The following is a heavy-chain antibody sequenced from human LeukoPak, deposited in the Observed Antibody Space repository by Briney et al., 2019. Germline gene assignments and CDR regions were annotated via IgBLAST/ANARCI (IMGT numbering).Heavy chain of an antibody. V-gene: IGHV5-51*01. CDR2: IYPGDSDN. D-gene: IGHD3-10*01. J-gene: IGHJ4*02. Sequence: GESLKISCKGSGYSFTSYWIGWVRQMPGKGLEWMGIIYPGDSDNRYSPSFQGRVTISADKSISTAYLQWSSLKASDTAMYYCARGILWFGEFSVYFDYWGQGTLVTVSS. CDR3: ARGILWFGEFSVYFDY. CDR1: GYSFTSYW.